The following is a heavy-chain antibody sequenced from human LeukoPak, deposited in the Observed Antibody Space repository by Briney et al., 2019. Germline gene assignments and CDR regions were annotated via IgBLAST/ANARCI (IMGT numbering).Heavy chain of an antibody. CDR1: GGSISSSSYY. CDR3: AREAPAGGGVIVSPYYDY. CDR2: IYYSGST. Sequence: SETLSLTCTVSGGSISSSSYYWGWIRQPPGKGLEWIGSIYYSGSTYYNPSLKSRVTISVDTSKNQFSLKLSSVTAADTAVYYCAREAPAGGGVIVSPYYDYWGQGTLVTVSS. J-gene: IGHJ4*02. V-gene: IGHV4-39*07. D-gene: IGHD3-16*02.